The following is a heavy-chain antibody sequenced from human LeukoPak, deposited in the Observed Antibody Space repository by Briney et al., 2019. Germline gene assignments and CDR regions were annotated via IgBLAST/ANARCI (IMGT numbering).Heavy chain of an antibody. CDR3: AKVVNDDYGDPSHFDY. V-gene: IGHV3-23*01. D-gene: IGHD4-17*01. Sequence: GGSLRLSRAASGFTFSSYAMSWVRQAPGKGLEWVSAISGSGGSTYYADSVKGRFTISRDNSKNTLYLQMNSLRAEDTAVYYCAKVVNDDYGDPSHFDYWGQGTLVTVSS. CDR1: GFTFSSYA. CDR2: ISGSGGST. J-gene: IGHJ4*02.